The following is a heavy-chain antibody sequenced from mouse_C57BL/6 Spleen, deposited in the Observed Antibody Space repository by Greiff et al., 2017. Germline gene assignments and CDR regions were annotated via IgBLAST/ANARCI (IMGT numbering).Heavy chain of an antibody. CDR2: IRNKANGYTT. CDR1: GFTFTDYY. D-gene: IGHD1-1*01. Sequence: EVHLVESGGGLVQPGGSLSLSCAASGFTFTDYYMSWVRQPPGKALEWLGFIRNKANGYTTEYSASVKGRFTISRDNSQSILYLQMNALRAEDSAAYYCARSTVVARDAMDYWGQGTSVTVSS. V-gene: IGHV7-3*01. J-gene: IGHJ4*01. CDR3: ARSTVVARDAMDY.